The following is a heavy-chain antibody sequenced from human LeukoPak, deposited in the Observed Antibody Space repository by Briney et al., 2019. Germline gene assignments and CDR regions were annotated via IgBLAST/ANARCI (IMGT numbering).Heavy chain of an antibody. J-gene: IGHJ4*02. Sequence: GGSLRLSCAASGFTFSSYAMSWVRQAPGKGLEWVSAISGSGGSTYYADSVKGRFTISRDNSKNTLYLQMNSLRAEDTAVYYRAKSAYYYDSSGYYYFDYWGQGTLVTVSS. V-gene: IGHV3-23*01. CDR3: AKSAYYYDSSGYYYFDY. CDR2: ISGSGGST. D-gene: IGHD3-22*01. CDR1: GFTFSSYA.